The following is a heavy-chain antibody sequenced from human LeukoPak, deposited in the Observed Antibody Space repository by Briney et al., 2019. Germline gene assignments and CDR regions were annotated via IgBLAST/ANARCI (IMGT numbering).Heavy chain of an antibody. CDR2: ISAYNGNT. Sequence: ASVKVSCKASGYTFTSYGISWVRQAPGQGLEWMGWISAYNGNTNYAQKLQDRVTMATDTSTSTAYMELRSLRSDDTAVYYCASRSSSWYVDAFDIWGQGTMVTVSS. CDR1: GYTFTSYG. J-gene: IGHJ3*02. CDR3: ASRSSSWYVDAFDI. D-gene: IGHD6-13*01. V-gene: IGHV1-18*01.